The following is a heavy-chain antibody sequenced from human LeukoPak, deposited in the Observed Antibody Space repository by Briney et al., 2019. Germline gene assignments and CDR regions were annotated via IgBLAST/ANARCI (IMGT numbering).Heavy chain of an antibody. CDR2: IYYSGST. D-gene: IGHD3-10*01. V-gene: IGHV4-59*01. J-gene: IGHJ6*03. CDR3: ARDLRSGYGSGSEYYYYYYMDV. Sequence: TSETLSLTCTVSGGSISSYYWSWIRQPPGKGLEWIGYIYYSGSTNYSPSLKSRVTISVDTSKNQFSLKLSSVTAADTAVYYCARDLRSGYGSGSEYYYYYYMDVWGKGTTVTVSS. CDR1: GGSISSYY.